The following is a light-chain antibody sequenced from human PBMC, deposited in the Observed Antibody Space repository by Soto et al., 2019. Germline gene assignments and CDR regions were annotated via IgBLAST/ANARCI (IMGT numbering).Light chain of an antibody. Sequence: EIVLTQSPATLSLSPGERATLSCRASQSVSSYLAWYQQKPGQAPRLLIYDASNRATGIPARFSGSGSATDFTLTISSLEPEDFAVYYCQQRSNWPPGFTFGGGTKVEIK. CDR2: DAS. V-gene: IGKV3-11*01. CDR3: QQRSNWPPGFT. J-gene: IGKJ4*01. CDR1: QSVSSY.